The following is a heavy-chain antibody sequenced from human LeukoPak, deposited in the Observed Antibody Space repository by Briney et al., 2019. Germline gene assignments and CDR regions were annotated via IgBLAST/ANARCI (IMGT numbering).Heavy chain of an antibody. Sequence: PSETLSLTCTVSGYSISSGYYWGWIRQPPGKGLEWIGNIYYSGSTYYNPSLKSRVTISVDTSKNQFSLKLSSVTAADTAMYYCARDRGGNRETDYWGQGTLVTVSS. J-gene: IGHJ4*02. CDR1: GYSISSGYY. D-gene: IGHD4-23*01. V-gene: IGHV4-38-2*02. CDR3: ARDRGGNRETDY. CDR2: IYYSGST.